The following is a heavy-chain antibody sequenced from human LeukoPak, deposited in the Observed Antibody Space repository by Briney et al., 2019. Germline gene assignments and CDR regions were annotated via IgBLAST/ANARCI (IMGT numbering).Heavy chain of an antibody. CDR2: INHSGST. V-gene: IGHV4-34*01. D-gene: IGHD6-6*01. CDR1: GGSFSGYY. J-gene: IGHJ4*02. CDR3: ARVSPHSSRPPLYYFDY. Sequence: SETLSLTCAVYGGSFSGYYWSWIRQPPGKGLEWIGEINHSGSTNYNPSLKSRVTISVDTSKKQFSLKLSSVTAADTAVYYCARVSPHSSRPPLYYFDYWGQGTLVTVSS.